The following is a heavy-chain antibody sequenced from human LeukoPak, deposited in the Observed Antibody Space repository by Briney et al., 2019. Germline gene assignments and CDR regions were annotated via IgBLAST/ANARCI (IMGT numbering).Heavy chain of an antibody. V-gene: IGHV1-2*02. CDR2: IGPHSSAT. D-gene: IGHD2/OR15-2a*01. J-gene: IGHJ4*02. Sequence: ASVKVSCKSSGFTFTDYYIHWVRQAPGQGLERMGYIGPHSSATSSPQEFQGRVTMTRDTSMSTAYMELTRLTSDDTAVYYCAREGNGLLSKDFDCWGQGTLVTVSS. CDR3: AREGNGLLSKDFDC. CDR1: GFTFTDYY.